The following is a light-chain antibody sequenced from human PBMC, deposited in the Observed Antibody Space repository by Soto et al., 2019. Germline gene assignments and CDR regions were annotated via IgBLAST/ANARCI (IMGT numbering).Light chain of an antibody. J-gene: IGKJ5*01. CDR2: DAS. V-gene: IGKV3-11*01. Sequence: EIVLTQSPATLSLSPGERATLSCRASQSVSSYLAWYQQKPGQAHRLLIYDASNRATGIPARLSGSGSGTDFTLPISSLEPEDFAVYYCQQRSNWPPVTFGQGTRLEIK. CDR3: QQRSNWPPVT. CDR1: QSVSSY.